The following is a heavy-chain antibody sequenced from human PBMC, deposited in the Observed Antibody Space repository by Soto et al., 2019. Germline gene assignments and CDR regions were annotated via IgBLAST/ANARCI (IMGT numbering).Heavy chain of an antibody. CDR3: ARDGDSAGFDI. Sequence: EVQLVESGGGLVQPGGSLRLSCAASGFTFSSYWMSWVRQAPGKGLEWVANMKQDGTEEYYVDSVRGRFTISRDNAKNSLYLQLNSLRVEDTAVYYYARDGDSAGFDIWGQGTMVTVSS. D-gene: IGHD4-17*01. V-gene: IGHV3-7*01. J-gene: IGHJ3*02. CDR2: MKQDGTEE. CDR1: GFTFSSYW.